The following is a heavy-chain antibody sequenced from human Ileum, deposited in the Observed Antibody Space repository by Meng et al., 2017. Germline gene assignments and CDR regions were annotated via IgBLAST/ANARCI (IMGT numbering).Heavy chain of an antibody. J-gene: IGHJ4*02. V-gene: IGHV4-61*01. CDR1: GGSVSSASYY. D-gene: IGHD3-10*01. CDR2: IHYSGSR. CDR3: ARFYGSGTFEVHDY. Sequence: QVQLQGLGPGLVWPSGTLSLTCNVSGGSVSSASYYWSWIRQPPGKGLEWIGLIHYSGSRNYNPSLKSRVTMSVDTSKNQVSLRLTSVTAADTAVYYCARFYGSGTFEVHDYWGQGTLVTVSS.